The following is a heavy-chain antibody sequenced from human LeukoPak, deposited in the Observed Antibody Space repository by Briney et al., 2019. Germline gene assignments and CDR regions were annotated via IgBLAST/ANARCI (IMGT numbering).Heavy chain of an antibody. J-gene: IGHJ5*02. Sequence: PSETLSLTCAVYGGSFSGYYWSWIRQPPGKGLEWIGEINHSGSTNYNPSLKSRVTISVDTSKNQFSLKLSSVTAADTAVYYCARSTGGYSYGEGASWNWFDPWGQGTLVTVSS. CDR2: INHSGST. D-gene: IGHD5-18*01. CDR3: ARSTGGYSYGEGASWNWFDP. V-gene: IGHV4-34*01. CDR1: GGSFSGYY.